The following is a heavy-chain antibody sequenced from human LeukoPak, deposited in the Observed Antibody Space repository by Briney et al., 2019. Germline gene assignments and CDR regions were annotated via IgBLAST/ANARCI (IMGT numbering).Heavy chain of an antibody. Sequence: SETLTLTCTVSSASISSSPYFWGWIRQSPGKGLEWIGSISYSGTTYYNPSLKSRVTISVDTSKNQFSLKLNSVTAADTAVFYCAADSADYNTLGSSYKVWGQGTLVTVSS. CDR2: ISYSGTT. D-gene: IGHD3-10*01. V-gene: IGHV4-39*01. CDR3: AADSADYNTLGSSYKV. CDR1: SASISSSPYF. J-gene: IGHJ4*02.